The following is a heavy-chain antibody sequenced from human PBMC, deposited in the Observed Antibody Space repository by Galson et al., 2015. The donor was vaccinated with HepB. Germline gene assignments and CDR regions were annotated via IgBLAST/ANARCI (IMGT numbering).Heavy chain of an antibody. Sequence: SLRLSCAASGFTFSSYSMNWVRQAPGKGLEWVSYISSSSSTIYYADSVKGRFTISRDNAKNSLYLQMNSLRAEDTALYYCAKGAPGMDRIQLWEPFDYWGQGTLVTVSS. CDR2: ISSSSSTI. V-gene: IGHV3-48*04. J-gene: IGHJ4*02. CDR1: GFTFSSYS. CDR3: AKGAPGMDRIQLWEPFDY. D-gene: IGHD5-18*01.